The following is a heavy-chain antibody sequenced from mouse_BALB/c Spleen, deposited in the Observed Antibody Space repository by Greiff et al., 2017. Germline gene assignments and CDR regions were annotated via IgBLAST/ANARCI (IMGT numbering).Heavy chain of an antibody. CDR1: GFTFSSFG. V-gene: IGHV5-17*02. Sequence: EVHLVESGGGLVQPGGSRKLSCAASGFTFSSFGMHWVRQAPEKGLEWVAYISSGSSTIYYADTVKGRFTISRDNPKNTLFLQMTSLRSEDTAMYYCARDYGSTLDYWGQGTTLTVSS. D-gene: IGHD1-1*01. J-gene: IGHJ2*01. CDR3: ARDYGSTLDY. CDR2: ISSGSSTI.